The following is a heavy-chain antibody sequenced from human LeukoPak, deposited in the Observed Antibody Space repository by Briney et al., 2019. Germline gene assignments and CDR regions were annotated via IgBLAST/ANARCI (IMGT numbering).Heavy chain of an antibody. Sequence: PSETLSLSCTFSGGFISSSSYYWGWIRRPPGKGLERIGSIYYSGSSDYNPSLKSRVTISVDTSKNRFSLKLSAVTAADTAVYYCARDRAARLFDYWGQGTLVTVSS. D-gene: IGHD6-13*01. V-gene: IGHV4-39*07. CDR3: ARDRAARLFDY. J-gene: IGHJ4*02. CDR1: GGFISSSSYY. CDR2: IYYSGSS.